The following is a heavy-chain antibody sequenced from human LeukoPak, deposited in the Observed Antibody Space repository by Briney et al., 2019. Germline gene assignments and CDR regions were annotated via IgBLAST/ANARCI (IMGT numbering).Heavy chain of an antibody. Sequence: PGGSLRLSCVASGFTFSSYSMNWVRQAPGKGLEWVSSISSSSSYIYYADSVKGRFTISRDNAKNSLYLQMNSLRAEDTAVYYCARSITMVRGVMDYWGQGTLVTVSS. V-gene: IGHV3-21*01. CDR3: ARSITMVRGVMDY. CDR2: ISSSSSYI. CDR1: GFTFSSYS. J-gene: IGHJ4*02. D-gene: IGHD3-10*01.